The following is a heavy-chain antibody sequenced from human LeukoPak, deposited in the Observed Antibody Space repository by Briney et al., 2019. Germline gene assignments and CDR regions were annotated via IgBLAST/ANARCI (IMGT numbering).Heavy chain of an antibody. J-gene: IGHJ4*02. D-gene: IGHD2-21*01. CDR3: ARGYFTPYFDY. CDR2: IYHSGST. V-gene: IGHV4-38-2*02. CDR1: GYSISSGYY. Sequence: SETLSLTCTVPGYSISSGYYWGWIRQPPGKGLEWIGSIYHSGSTYYNPSLKSRVTISVDTSKNQFSLKLSSVTAADTAVYYCARGYFTPYFDYWGQGTLVTVSS.